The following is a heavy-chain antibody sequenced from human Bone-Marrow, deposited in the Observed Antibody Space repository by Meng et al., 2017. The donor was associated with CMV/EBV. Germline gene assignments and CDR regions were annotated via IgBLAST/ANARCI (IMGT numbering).Heavy chain of an antibody. CDR1: GFTFSSYS. V-gene: IGHV3-21*01. CDR3: ASLYSSSSVAH. CDR2: ISSSSSYI. Sequence: GESLKISCAASGFTFSSYSMNWVRQAPGKGLEWVSSISSSSSYIYYADSVKGRFTISRDNAKNSLYLQMNSLRAEDTAVYYCASLYSSSSVAHWGQGTLVTVSS. J-gene: IGHJ4*02. D-gene: IGHD6-6*01.